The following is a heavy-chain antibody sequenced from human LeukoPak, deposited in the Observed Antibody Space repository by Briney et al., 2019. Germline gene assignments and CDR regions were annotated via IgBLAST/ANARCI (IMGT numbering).Heavy chain of an antibody. CDR3: ASYSGYDSDY. V-gene: IGHV4-30-4*01. J-gene: IGHJ4*02. CDR2: IYYSGST. CDR1: GGSISSGDYY. Sequence: SETLPLTCTVSGGSISSGDYYWRWIRQPPGTGLEWIGYIYYSGSTYYNPSLKSRVTISVDTSKNQFSLKLSSVTAADTAVYYCASYSGYDSDYWGQGTLVTGSS. D-gene: IGHD5-12*01.